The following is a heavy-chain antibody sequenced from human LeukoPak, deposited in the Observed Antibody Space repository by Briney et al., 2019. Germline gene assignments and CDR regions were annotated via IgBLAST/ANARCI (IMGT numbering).Heavy chain of an antibody. CDR1: GFTVSNNC. D-gene: IGHD3-10*01. CDR2: IYTNGGA. J-gene: IGHJ4*02. CDR3: AREQPPGVYFDY. Sequence: GGSLRLSCAASGFTVSNNCLSWVRQAPGKGVEWVSIIYTNGGAYYADAVKGRCTISRDNYKNKIYLQMNNVSADNTAASDYAREQPPGVYFDYWGQGNLGTVSP. V-gene: IGHV3-53*01.